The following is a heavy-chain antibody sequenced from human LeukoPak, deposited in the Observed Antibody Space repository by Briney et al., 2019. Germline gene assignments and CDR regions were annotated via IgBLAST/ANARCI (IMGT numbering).Heavy chain of an antibody. CDR2: IIPILGIA. V-gene: IGHV1-69*04. D-gene: IGHD5-24*01. J-gene: IGHJ4*02. CDR1: GGTFSSYA. CDR3: ARDVGDGYNYLSY. Sequence: SVTVSCKASGGTFSSYAISWVRQAPGQGLEWMGRIIPILGIANYAQKFQGRVTITADKSTSTAYMELSSLRSEDTAVYYCARDVGDGYNYLSYWGQGTLVTVSS.